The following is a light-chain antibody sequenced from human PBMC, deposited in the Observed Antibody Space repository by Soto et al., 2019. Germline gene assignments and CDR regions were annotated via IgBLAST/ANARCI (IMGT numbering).Light chain of an antibody. J-gene: IGKJ3*01. CDR1: QGVSNY. Sequence: DIQMTQSPSSLSASVGDRVTITCRASQGVSNYLAWYQQKPGKGPKLLIYSASTLQSGVPSRFSGSGSGTDFTSTICSLQPEDVATCYCQKYNSAPPFTFGPGTKVDIK. CDR3: QKYNSAPPFT. CDR2: SAS. V-gene: IGKV1-27*01.